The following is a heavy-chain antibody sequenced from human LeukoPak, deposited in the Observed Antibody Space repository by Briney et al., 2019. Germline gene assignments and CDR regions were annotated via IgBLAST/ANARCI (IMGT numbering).Heavy chain of an antibody. V-gene: IGHV4-59*01. J-gene: IGHJ5*02. CDR1: GGSISIYY. D-gene: IGHD6-19*01. CDR3: ARDRSSGWYRWFDP. CDR2: IYYSGST. Sequence: SETLSLTCTVSGGSISIYYWSWIRQPPGKGLEWIGYIYYSGSTKYNPSLKSRVTISVDTSKNQFSLKVKSVTAADTAVYYCARDRSSGWYRWFDPWGQGTLVTVSS.